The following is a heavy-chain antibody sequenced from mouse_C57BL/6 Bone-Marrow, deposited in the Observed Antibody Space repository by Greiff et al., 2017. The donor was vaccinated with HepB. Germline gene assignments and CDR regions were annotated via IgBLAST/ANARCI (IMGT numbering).Heavy chain of an antibody. Sequence: EVNVVESGGGLVQPGSSLRLSCAASGFVFIDYSMSWVRQLPGKAPEWLALIRNKVNGYTTDYSASFKGLFTISRDNSQNILYLQMNTLRAEDSATYYCVKAVSSGSSYTWFAYWGQGTLVTVSA. J-gene: IGHJ3*01. CDR2: IRNKVNGYTT. CDR1: GFVFIDYS. V-gene: IGHV7-4*01. CDR3: VKAVSSGSSYTWFAY. D-gene: IGHD1-1*01.